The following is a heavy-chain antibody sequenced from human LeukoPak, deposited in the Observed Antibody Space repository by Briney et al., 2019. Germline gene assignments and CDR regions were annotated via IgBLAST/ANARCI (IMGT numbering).Heavy chain of an antibody. Sequence: ASESLSLTCTVSGGSISRYYWSWMRQPPGKGLEWIGYIYYTGDTNSNPSLKSRVTISVDTSKNQFSLKATSVTAADTAVYYCAGHTYARPFDFWGQGTLVTVSS. CDR3: AGHTYARPFDF. CDR1: GGSISRYY. J-gene: IGHJ4*02. V-gene: IGHV4-59*08. D-gene: IGHD6-6*01. CDR2: IYYTGDT.